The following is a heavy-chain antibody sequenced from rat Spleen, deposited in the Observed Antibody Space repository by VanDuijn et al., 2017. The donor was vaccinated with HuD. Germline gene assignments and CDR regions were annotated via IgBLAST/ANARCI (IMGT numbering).Heavy chain of an antibody. CDR1: GFSFSDFY. Sequence: EVQLVESGGGLVQPGRSLKLSCAASGFSFSDFYMAWVRRAPKKGLEWVASISYEGTGTYYGDSVKGRFTISRDNAKSTLYLQMNSLRSEDTATYYWERLNSGYFDYGGQGVMVTVTS. CDR3: ERLNSGYFDY. V-gene: IGHV5-22*01. J-gene: IGHJ2*01. D-gene: IGHD4-3*01. CDR2: ISYEGTGT.